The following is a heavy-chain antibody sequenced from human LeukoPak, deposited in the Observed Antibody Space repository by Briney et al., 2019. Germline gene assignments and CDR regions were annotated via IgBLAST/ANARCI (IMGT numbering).Heavy chain of an antibody. CDR3: ARGNYDILTGYYS. D-gene: IGHD3-9*01. CDR1: GYTFTGYY. Sequence: SVKVSCKASGYTFTGYYMHWVRQAPGQGLEWMGGIIPIFGTANYAQKFQGRVTITADKSTSTAYMELSSLRSEDTAVYYCARGNYDILTGYYSWGQGTLVTVSS. J-gene: IGHJ4*02. CDR2: IIPIFGTA. V-gene: IGHV1-69*06.